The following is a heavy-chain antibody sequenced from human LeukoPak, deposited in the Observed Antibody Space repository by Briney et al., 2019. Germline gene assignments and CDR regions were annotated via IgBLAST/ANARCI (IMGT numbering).Heavy chain of an antibody. J-gene: IGHJ4*02. CDR1: GFTFSSYA. D-gene: IGHD3-22*01. CDR3: ARTDLTMIVVANIDY. CDR2: ISGSGGST. Sequence: PGGSLRLSCATSGFTFSSYAMSWVRQAPGKGLEWVSAISGSGGSTYYADSVKGRFTISRDNSKNTLYLQMNSLRAEDTAVYYCARTDLTMIVVANIDYWGQGTLVTVSS. V-gene: IGHV3-23*01.